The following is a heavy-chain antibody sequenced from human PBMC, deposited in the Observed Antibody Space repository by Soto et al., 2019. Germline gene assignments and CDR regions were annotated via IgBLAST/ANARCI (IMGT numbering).Heavy chain of an antibody. CDR2: IDWDDDK. D-gene: IGHD6-19*01. CDR3: ARIAPYSSGRRYIDY. J-gene: IGHJ4*02. CDR1: GFSLSTSGMC. Sequence: GSGPTLVNPTQTLTLTCTFSGFSLSTSGMCVNWIRQPPGKALEWLARIDWDDDKYYSTSLKTRLTISKDTSKNQVVLTMTNMDPVDTATYYCARIAPYSSGRRYIDYWGQGTLVTVSS. V-gene: IGHV2-70*11.